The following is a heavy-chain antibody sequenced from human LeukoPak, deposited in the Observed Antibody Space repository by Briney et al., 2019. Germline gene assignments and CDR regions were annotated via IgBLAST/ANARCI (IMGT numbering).Heavy chain of an antibody. CDR3: ARGRTYYYGSGSYYTGRDYYYYGMDV. CDR2: INHSGST. V-gene: IGHV4-34*01. J-gene: IGHJ6*02. D-gene: IGHD3-10*01. Sequence: SETLSLTCAVYGGSFSGYYWSWIRQPPGKGLEWIGEINHSGSTNYNPSLKSRVTISVDTSKNQFSLKLSSVTAADTAVYYCARGRTYYYGSGSYYTGRDYYYYGMDVWGQGTTVTVSS. CDR1: GGSFSGYY.